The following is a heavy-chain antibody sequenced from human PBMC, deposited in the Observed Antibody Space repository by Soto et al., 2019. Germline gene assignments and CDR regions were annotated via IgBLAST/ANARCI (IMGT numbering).Heavy chain of an antibody. V-gene: IGHV4-31*03. CDR1: GASISSGGYY. CDR3: ARFRYATNSGIDY. CDR2: IYYIGST. D-gene: IGHD5-12*01. J-gene: IGHJ4*02. Sequence: PSETLSLTCTVSGASISSGGYYWSWIRHHPGKGLEWIGYIYYIGSTYYNPSLKSRVTISVDTSKNQFSLKLNSVTAADTAVYYCARFRYATNSGIDYCDKGTLVTVCS.